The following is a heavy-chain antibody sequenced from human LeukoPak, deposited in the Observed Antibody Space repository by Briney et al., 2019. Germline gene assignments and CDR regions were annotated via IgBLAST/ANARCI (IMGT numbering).Heavy chain of an antibody. Sequence: GGSLRLSCVASGFTFGDYYMSWVRQAPGKGVEWNPFICCRCYYTKYADSVNGRFTIPRDSAKNSLYLQMNSLRADDTAVYYCARDSGPGSYRYWYFDLWGRGTLVTVSS. CDR2: ICCRCYYT. J-gene: IGHJ2*01. D-gene: IGHD3-22*01. V-gene: IGHV3-11*06. CDR3: ARDSGPGSYRYWYFDL. CDR1: GFTFGDYY.